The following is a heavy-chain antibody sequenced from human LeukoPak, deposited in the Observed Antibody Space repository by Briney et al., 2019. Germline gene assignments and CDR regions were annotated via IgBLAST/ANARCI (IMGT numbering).Heavy chain of an antibody. CDR1: GFTFSSYA. Sequence: PGRSLRLSCAASGFTFSSYAMHWVRQAPGKGLEWVAVISYDGSNKYYADSVKGRFTISRDNSKNTLYLQMNSLRAEDTAVYYCARDGAPLRFLEWLSLWGKGTTVTVSS. V-gene: IGHV3-30-3*01. D-gene: IGHD3-3*01. CDR3: ARDGAPLRFLEWLSL. J-gene: IGHJ6*04. CDR2: ISYDGSNK.